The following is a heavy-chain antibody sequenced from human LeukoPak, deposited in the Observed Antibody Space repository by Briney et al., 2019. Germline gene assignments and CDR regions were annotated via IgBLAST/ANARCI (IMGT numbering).Heavy chain of an antibody. D-gene: IGHD6-19*01. CDR3: ATGGYSSGWYYFDY. Sequence: SETLSLTCTVSGGSISSHYWSWIRQPPGKGLEWIGYIYYSGSTNYNPSLKSRVTISVDTSKNQFSLKLSSVTAADTAVYYCATGGYSSGWYYFDYWGQGTLVTVSS. CDR2: IYYSGST. V-gene: IGHV4-59*11. J-gene: IGHJ4*02. CDR1: GGSISSHY.